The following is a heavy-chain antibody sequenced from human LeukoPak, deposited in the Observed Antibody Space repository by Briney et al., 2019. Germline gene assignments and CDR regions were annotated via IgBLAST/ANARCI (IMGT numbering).Heavy chain of an antibody. D-gene: IGHD1-1*01. Sequence: PSETLSLTCSVSGGSISSYYWNWIRQPPGKGLEWIGYINYSGNTNYNPSLKSRVTISVDTSKNQFSLKLTSVTAADTAVYYCARDLPATGVDWGQGTLVTVSS. V-gene: IGHV4-59*12. CDR2: INYSGNT. J-gene: IGHJ4*02. CDR1: GGSISSYY. CDR3: ARDLPATGVD.